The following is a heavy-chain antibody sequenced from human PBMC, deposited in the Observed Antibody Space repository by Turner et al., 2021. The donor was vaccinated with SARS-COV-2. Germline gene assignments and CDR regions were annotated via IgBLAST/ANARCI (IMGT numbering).Heavy chain of an antibody. D-gene: IGHD3-3*01. CDR3: ARDLMEVGGMDV. CDR2: IYSGGRT. V-gene: IGHV3-53*01. J-gene: IGHJ6*02. CDR1: GLTVSGNY. Sequence: EVQLVESGGGLLQPGGSPRLSCAASGLTVSGNYMGWVRQAPGKGVEWVSVIYSGGRTYYADSRKDRFTISRDNSKNTLYLQMNSLRAENTAVYYCARDLMEVGGMDVWGQGTTVTVSS.